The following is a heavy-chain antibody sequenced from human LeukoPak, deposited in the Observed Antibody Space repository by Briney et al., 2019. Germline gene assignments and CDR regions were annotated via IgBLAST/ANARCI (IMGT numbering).Heavy chain of an antibody. D-gene: IGHD3-22*01. Sequence: PGGPLRLSCAASGSTVSSNYMSWVRQAPGKGLEWVSLIYSGGSTFYADSVKGRFTISRDNSKNTLYLQMNSLRAEDTAVYYCAILGEYYYDSYTGVRDYYFDYWGQGTLVTVSS. CDR3: AILGEYYYDSYTGVRDYYFDY. J-gene: IGHJ4*02. CDR2: IYSGGST. V-gene: IGHV3-53*01. CDR1: GSTVSSNY.